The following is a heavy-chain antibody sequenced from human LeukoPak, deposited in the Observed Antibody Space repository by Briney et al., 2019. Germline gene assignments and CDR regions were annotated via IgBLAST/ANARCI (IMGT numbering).Heavy chain of an antibody. V-gene: IGHV6-1*01. D-gene: IGHD1-1*01. CDR3: TRDPPNDQSYDV. Sequence: PSQTLSLTCAIFGDSVSDNGAAGNWIRLSPSRGFEWRGRTYYSSKWSYAYAVSVRSRIIISPDTFQNQFSLQLSSMTPDDPAVYYCTRDPPNDQSYDVWGQGTLVTVSS. CDR2: TYYSSKWSY. J-gene: IGHJ4*02. CDR1: GDSVSDNGAA.